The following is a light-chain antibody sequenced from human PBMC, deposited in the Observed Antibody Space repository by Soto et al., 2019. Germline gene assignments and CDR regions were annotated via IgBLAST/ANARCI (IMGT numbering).Light chain of an antibody. CDR1: QSVSNNY. V-gene: IGKV3-20*01. CDR3: QQYGSSPWT. J-gene: IGKJ1*01. CDR2: GAS. Sequence: EIVLTQSPGTLSLSPGERATLSCRASQSVSNNYLAWYQQKPGQAPRLLIYGASNRATGIPDRFSASGSGTDFTLTISDVQPEDFAVYHCQQYGSSPWTFGQGTKVDNK.